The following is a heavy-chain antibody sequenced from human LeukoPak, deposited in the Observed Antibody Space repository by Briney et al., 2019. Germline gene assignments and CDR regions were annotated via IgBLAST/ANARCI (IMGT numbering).Heavy chain of an antibody. CDR3: AKDNLPGIAAAGFDY. V-gene: IGHV3-23*01. D-gene: IGHD6-13*01. J-gene: IGHJ4*02. CDR2: ISGSGGST. CDR1: GFTFSSYA. Sequence: GGSLRLSCAASGFTFSSYAMSWVRQAPGKGLEWVSAISGSGGSTYYADSVKGRFTISRDNSKNTLYLQMNSLRAEDTAVYYCAKDNLPGIAAAGFDYWGQGTLVTVSS.